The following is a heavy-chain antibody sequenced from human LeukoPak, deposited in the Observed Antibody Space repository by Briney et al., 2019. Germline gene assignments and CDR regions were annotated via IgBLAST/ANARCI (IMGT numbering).Heavy chain of an antibody. CDR3: ARDRATVTEDAFDI. CDR1: GFTFSSYS. D-gene: IGHD4-17*01. CDR2: ISSSSSYM. V-gene: IGHV3-21*01. Sequence: GGSLRLSCAASGFTFSSYSMNWVRQAPGKGLEWVSSISSSSSYMYYADSVKGRFTISRDNAKNSLYLQMNSLRAEDTAVYYCARDRATVTEDAFDIWGQGTMVTVSS. J-gene: IGHJ3*02.